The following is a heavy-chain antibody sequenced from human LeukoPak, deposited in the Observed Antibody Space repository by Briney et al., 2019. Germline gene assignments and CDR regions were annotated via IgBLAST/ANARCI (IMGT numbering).Heavy chain of an antibody. D-gene: IGHD2-2*01. CDR3: ARGRRVVVPAALYYFDY. V-gene: IGHV1-2*02. CDR1: GYTFTGYY. CDR2: INPNSGGT. Sequence: ASVKVSCKASGYTFTGYYMHWVRQAPGQGLEWMGWINPNSGGTNYAQKFQGRVTMTRDTSISTAYMELRSLRSDDTAVYYCARGRRVVVPAALYYFDYWGQGTLVTVSS. J-gene: IGHJ4*02.